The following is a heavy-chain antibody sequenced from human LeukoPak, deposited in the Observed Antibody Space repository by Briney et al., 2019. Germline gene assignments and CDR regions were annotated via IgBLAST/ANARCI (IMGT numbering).Heavy chain of an antibody. CDR2: MNPNSGDT. CDR1: GYTFTSYD. D-gene: IGHD3-3*01. CDR3: ARGSRFGVVERDAFDI. V-gene: IGHV1-8*01. J-gene: IGHJ3*02. Sequence: ASVKVSCKASGYTFTSYDINWVRQATGQGLEWMGWMNPNSGDTGYVQKFQGRVTMTRNTSISTAYMELSSLRSEDTAVYYCARGSRFGVVERDAFDIWGQGTMVTVSS.